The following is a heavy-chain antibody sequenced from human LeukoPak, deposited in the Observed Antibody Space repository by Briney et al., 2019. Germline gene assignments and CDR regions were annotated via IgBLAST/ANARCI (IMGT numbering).Heavy chain of an antibody. V-gene: IGHV1-18*01. D-gene: IGHD3-10*01. Sequence: GASVKVSCKASGGTFSSYAISWVRQAPGQGLEWMGWISAYNGNTNYAQKLQGRVTVTTDTSTSTAYMELRSLRSDDTAVYYCARDFGGPLDYWGQGTLVTVSS. CDR1: GGTFSSYA. CDR2: ISAYNGNT. J-gene: IGHJ4*02. CDR3: ARDFGGPLDY.